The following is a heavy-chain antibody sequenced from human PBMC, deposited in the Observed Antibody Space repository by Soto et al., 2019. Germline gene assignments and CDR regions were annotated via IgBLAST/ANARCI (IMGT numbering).Heavy chain of an antibody. CDR2: IWYDGSNK. J-gene: IGHJ4*02. CDR1: GFTFSSYG. V-gene: IGHV3-33*01. CDR3: ARDPLAAVAGRGAYFDY. Sequence: GGSLRLSCAASGFTFSSYGMHWVRQAPGKGLEWVAVIWYDGSNKYYADSVKGRFTISRDNSKNTLYLQMNSLRAEDTAVYYCARDPLAAVAGRGAYFDYWGQGTLVTVSS. D-gene: IGHD6-19*01.